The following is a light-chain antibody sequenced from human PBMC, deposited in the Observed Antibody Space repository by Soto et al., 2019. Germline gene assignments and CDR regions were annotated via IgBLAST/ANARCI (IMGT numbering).Light chain of an antibody. V-gene: IGLV1-47*01. CDR1: SSNIGRHD. CDR2: RDN. Sequence: QCVLTQPPSASGTPGQRVTISCSGSSSNIGRHDVYWYQHLPGTAPKVLIYRDNQRPSGVPDRFSGSKSGTSASLAISGLQSEDEADYFCATCDDDLSVLFGGGTKLTVL. J-gene: IGLJ2*01. CDR3: ATCDDDLSVL.